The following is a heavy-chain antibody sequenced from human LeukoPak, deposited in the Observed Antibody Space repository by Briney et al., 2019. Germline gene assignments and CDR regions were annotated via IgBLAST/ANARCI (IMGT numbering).Heavy chain of an antibody. J-gene: IGHJ3*02. CDR3: ARSSGWYGAFDI. D-gene: IGHD6-19*01. Sequence: SETLSLTCTVSGGSISSYYWSWIRQPPGKGLEWIGYIYYSGSTNYNPSPKSRVTISVDTSKNQFSLKLSSVTAADTAVYYCARSSGWYGAFDIWGQGTMVTVSS. CDR2: IYYSGST. V-gene: IGHV4-59*01. CDR1: GGSISSYY.